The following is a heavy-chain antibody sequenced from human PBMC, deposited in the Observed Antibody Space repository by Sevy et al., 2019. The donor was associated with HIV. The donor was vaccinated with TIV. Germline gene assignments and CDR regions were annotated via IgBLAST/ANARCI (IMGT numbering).Heavy chain of an antibody. CDR1: GFSFSSYW. V-gene: IGHV3-7*01. J-gene: IGHJ4*02. D-gene: IGHD5-18*01. CDR3: VREGLGGYSYSLDR. Sequence: GGSLRLSCAASGFSFSSYWMSWVRQAPGKGLEWVATMKQDGTEKDYVDPVKGRFTISRDNTKSSLFLQMNSLSAEDTAVYYCVREGLGGYSYSLDRWGQGTLVTVSS. CDR2: MKQDGTEK.